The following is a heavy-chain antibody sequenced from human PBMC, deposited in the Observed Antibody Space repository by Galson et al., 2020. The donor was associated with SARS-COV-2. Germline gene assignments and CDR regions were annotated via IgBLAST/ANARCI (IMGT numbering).Heavy chain of an antibody. CDR1: GFTFSNYW. CDR2: IKQDGSEK. CDR3: ARDPSSYYDSSGYYENDAFDI. Sequence: GGSLRLSCAASGFTFSNYWMSWVRQAPGKGLEWVAHIKQDGSEKYYADSVKGRFTISRDNGKNSLYLQVNNLRAEDTAVYYCARDPSSYYDSSGYYENDAFDIWGQGTMVTVSS. V-gene: IGHV3-7*01. J-gene: IGHJ3*02. D-gene: IGHD3-22*01.